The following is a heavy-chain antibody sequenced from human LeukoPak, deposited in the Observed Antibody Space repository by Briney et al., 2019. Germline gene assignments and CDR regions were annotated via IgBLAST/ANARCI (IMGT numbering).Heavy chain of an antibody. Sequence: ASVKVSCKASGGTFSSYAISWVRQAPGQGLEWMGRIIPILGIANYAQKFQGRVTITADKSTSTAYMELSSLRSDDTAVYYCARGYYYYDSSGYYWGQGTLVTVSS. J-gene: IGHJ4*02. V-gene: IGHV1-69*04. CDR2: IIPILGIA. CDR1: GGTFSSYA. D-gene: IGHD3-22*01. CDR3: ARGYYYYDSSGYY.